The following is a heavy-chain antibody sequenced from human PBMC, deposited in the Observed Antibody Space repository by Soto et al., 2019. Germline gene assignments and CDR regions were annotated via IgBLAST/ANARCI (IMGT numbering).Heavy chain of an antibody. Sequence: QVQVVESGGGVVQPGRSLRLSCAASGFTFSSFGMHWVRQAPGKGLEWVSLIWYDGSKKSYGDSVKGRFTISRDNSRNTVYLQMSSRRADDTAVYYCARDASYDILWSGYYPSRNGMDVWGQGTRVTVSS. CDR1: GFTFSSFG. CDR2: IWYDGSKK. D-gene: IGHD3-3*01. V-gene: IGHV3-33*01. J-gene: IGHJ6*02. CDR3: ARDASYDILWSGYYPSRNGMDV.